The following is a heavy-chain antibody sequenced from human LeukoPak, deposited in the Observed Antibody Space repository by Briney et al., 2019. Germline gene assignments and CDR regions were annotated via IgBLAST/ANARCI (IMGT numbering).Heavy chain of an antibody. CDR3: AKDLRGYSYGWDFDY. V-gene: IGHV3-30*18. CDR1: GFTFSSYC. J-gene: IGHJ4*02. D-gene: IGHD5-18*01. CDR2: ISYDGSNK. Sequence: PGGSLRLSCAASGFTFSSYCMHWVRQAPGKGLEWVAVISYDGSNKYYADSVKGRFTISRDNSKNTLYLQMNSLRAEDKAVYYCAKDLRGYSYGWDFDYWGQGTLVTVSS.